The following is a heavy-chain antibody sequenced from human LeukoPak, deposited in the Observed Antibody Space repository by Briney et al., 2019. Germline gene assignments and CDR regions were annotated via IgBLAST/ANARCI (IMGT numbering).Heavy chain of an antibody. CDR1: GFTFSNYC. CDR3: AKELGSVVTPPSLDF. J-gene: IGHJ4*02. V-gene: IGHV3-74*01. D-gene: IGHD4-23*01. CDR2: ICPDGTVT. Sequence: GGSLRLSCAASGFTFSNYCMHWVRQIPGKGLVWVSRICPDGTVTNYADSVKGRFTISRDNAKNMVFLQMSSLRAEDTAVYYCAKELGSVVTPPSLDFWGQGTLVTVSS.